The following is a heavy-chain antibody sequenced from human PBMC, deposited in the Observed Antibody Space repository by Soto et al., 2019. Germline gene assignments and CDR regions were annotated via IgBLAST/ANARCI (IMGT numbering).Heavy chain of an antibody. Sequence: QVQLVQSGAEVKKPGSSVKVSCKASGGTFSSYAISWVRQAPGQGLEWMGGIIPIFGTANYAQKFQGRVTSTADESTSTDYMGLSSLRSEDTAVYYCARGASPLTYDFWSGYSGDYYYYGMDVWGQGTTVTVSS. V-gene: IGHV1-69*01. CDR2: IIPIFGTA. D-gene: IGHD3-3*01. J-gene: IGHJ6*02. CDR3: ARGASPLTYDFWSGYSGDYYYYGMDV. CDR1: GGTFSSYA.